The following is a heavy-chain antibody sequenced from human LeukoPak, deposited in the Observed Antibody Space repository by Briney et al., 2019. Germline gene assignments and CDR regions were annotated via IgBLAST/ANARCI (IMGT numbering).Heavy chain of an antibody. CDR3: ARDGTIAARPT. CDR1: GFTFSTYW. D-gene: IGHD6-6*01. J-gene: IGHJ5*02. V-gene: IGHV3-7*01. Sequence: PGGSLRLSCAASGFTFSTYWMSWVRQAPGKGLEWVAHIRQDGSEKDYVDSLKGRFTSSRDNAKNSLYLQMNSLRAEDTAVYYCARDGTIAARPTWGQGTLVTVSS. CDR2: IRQDGSEK.